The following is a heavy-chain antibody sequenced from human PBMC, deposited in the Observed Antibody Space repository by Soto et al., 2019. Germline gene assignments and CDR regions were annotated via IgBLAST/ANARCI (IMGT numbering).Heavy chain of an antibody. V-gene: IGHV4-31*03. Sequence: QVQLQESGPGLVKPSQTLSLTCTVSGGSISSGGYYWNWIRQHPGKGLEWIGYIYYSGSTYYNPSLTSRVTISVDTSKNQFSLKLSSVTAADTAVYYCARDPSGIAAEGWVDPWGQGTLVTVSS. CDR1: GGSISSGGYY. J-gene: IGHJ5*02. CDR2: IYYSGST. D-gene: IGHD6-13*01. CDR3: ARDPSGIAAEGWVDP.